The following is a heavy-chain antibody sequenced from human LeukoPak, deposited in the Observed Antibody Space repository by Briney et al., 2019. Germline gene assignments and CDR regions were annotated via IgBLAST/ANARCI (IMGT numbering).Heavy chain of an antibody. V-gene: IGHV3-21*01. CDR2: ITSSSSYI. D-gene: IGHD2-21*01. CDR3: ASNIPIDY. Sequence: GGSLRLSCAASGFTFSSYSMNWVRQAPGKGLEWGSSITSSSSYIYYADSVKGRFTISRDNAKNSLYLQMNSLRAEDTAVYYCASNIPIDYWGQGTLVTVSS. CDR1: GFTFSSYS. J-gene: IGHJ4*02.